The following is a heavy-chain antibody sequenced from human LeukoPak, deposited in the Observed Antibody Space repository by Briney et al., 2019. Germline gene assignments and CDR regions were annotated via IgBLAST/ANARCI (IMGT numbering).Heavy chain of an antibody. J-gene: IGHJ4*02. V-gene: IGHV7-4-1*02. D-gene: IGHD2-21*01. CDR1: GYTFTNYA. CDR2: INTNTGNP. CDR3: ARLQGNVVVVANEVSDY. Sequence: GASVKVSCKASGYTFTNYAMNWVRRAPGQGLEWMGWINTNTGNPTYAQGFTGRFVFSLDTSVSTAYLQISSLKAEDTAVYYCARLQGNVVVVANEVSDYWGQGTLVTVSS.